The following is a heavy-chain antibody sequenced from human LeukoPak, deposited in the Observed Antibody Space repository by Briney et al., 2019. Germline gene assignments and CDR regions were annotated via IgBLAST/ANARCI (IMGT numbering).Heavy chain of an antibody. D-gene: IGHD3-10*01. J-gene: IGHJ3*02. CDR3: AAGRNYYGSGSYAPDDAFDI. V-gene: IGHV1-18*01. CDR2: ISAYNGNT. Sequence: RASVTVSCKASGYTFTSYGISWVRQAPGQGLEWMGWISAYNGNTNYAQKLQGRVTMTRDTSISTAYMELSRLRSDDTAVYYCAAGRNYYGSGSYAPDDAFDIWGQGTKVTVSS. CDR1: GYTFTSYG.